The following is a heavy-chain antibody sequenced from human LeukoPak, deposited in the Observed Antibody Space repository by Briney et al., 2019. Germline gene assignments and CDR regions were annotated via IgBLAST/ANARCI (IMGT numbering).Heavy chain of an antibody. CDR3: ARGDTMIVVDAFDI. CDR1: GYTFTSYD. Sequence: GASVKVSCKASGYTFTSYDIGWVRQPTGPGLEWMGWMNPNSGNTGYAQKFQGRVTMTRNTSISTAYMELSSLRSEDTAVYYCARGDTMIVVDAFDIWGQGTMVTVSS. V-gene: IGHV1-8*01. D-gene: IGHD3-22*01. J-gene: IGHJ3*02. CDR2: MNPNSGNT.